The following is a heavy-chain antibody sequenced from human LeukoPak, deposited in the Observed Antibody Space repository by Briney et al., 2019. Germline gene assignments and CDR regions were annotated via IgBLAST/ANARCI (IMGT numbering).Heavy chain of an antibody. D-gene: IGHD3-9*01. V-gene: IGHV4-34*01. Sequence: PGTLSLTCAVYGGSFSGYYWSWIRQPPGKGLEWIGEINHSGSTNYNPSLKSRVTISVDTSKNQFSLKLSSVAAADTAVYYCASRAAYDILTRERQVGGKSFDYWGQGTLVTVSS. J-gene: IGHJ4*02. CDR1: GGSFSGYY. CDR3: ASRAAYDILTRERQVGGKSFDY. CDR2: INHSGST.